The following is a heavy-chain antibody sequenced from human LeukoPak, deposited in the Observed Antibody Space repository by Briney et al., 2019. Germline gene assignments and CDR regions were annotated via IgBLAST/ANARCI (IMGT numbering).Heavy chain of an antibody. CDR3: AGDPYGSGAYGGLGMYWFDP. D-gene: IGHD3-10*01. Sequence: SETLSLTCTVSGGSISSADYYWSWIRQHPGKGLEWIGYISYRGTTTYHPSLKSRLTISVDTTKNQSSLKLVSMTAADTAVYYCAGDPYGSGAYGGLGMYWFDPWGQGTLVTVSS. V-gene: IGHV4-31*03. J-gene: IGHJ5*02. CDR1: GGSISSADYY. CDR2: ISYRGTT.